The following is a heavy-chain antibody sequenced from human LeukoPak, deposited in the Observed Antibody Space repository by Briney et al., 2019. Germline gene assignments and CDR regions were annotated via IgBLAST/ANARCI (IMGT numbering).Heavy chain of an antibody. Sequence: ASVKVSCKASGYXFTAYYVHWVRQAPGQGREWMGWINPNSGGTNYAQKFQGRVTMTRDTSISTAYMELSSLRSDDTAVYYCARGDHYDVLTGFQTPSHLSDYWGQGTLVTVSS. CDR3: ARGDHYDVLTGFQTPSHLSDY. CDR1: GYXFTAYY. V-gene: IGHV1-2*02. J-gene: IGHJ4*02. CDR2: INPNSGGT. D-gene: IGHD3-9*01.